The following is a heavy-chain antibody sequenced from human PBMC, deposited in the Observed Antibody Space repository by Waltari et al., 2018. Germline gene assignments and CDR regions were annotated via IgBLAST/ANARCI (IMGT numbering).Heavy chain of an antibody. J-gene: IGHJ3*02. CDR1: GYSISSGYY. Sequence: QVQLQESGPGLVKPSETLSLTCAVSGYSISSGYYWGWIRQPPGKGLEWIGSIYHSGSTYYNPSLKSRVTISVDTSKNQFSLKLSSVTAADTAVYYCASHLMITFGGVIRPQLDAFDIWGQGTTVTVSS. V-gene: IGHV4-38-2*01. D-gene: IGHD3-16*01. CDR3: ASHLMITFGGVIRPQLDAFDI. CDR2: IYHSGST.